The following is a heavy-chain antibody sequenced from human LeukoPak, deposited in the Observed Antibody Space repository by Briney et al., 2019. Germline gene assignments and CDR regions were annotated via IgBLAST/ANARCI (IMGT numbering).Heavy chain of an antibody. CDR3: AKDVGFGELPPLVYAFDI. V-gene: IGHV3-9*01. J-gene: IGHJ3*02. CDR1: GFTFDDYA. D-gene: IGHD3-10*01. CDR2: ISWNSGSI. Sequence: GGSLRLSCAASGFTFDDYAMHWVRQAPGKGLEWVSGISWNSGSIGYADSVKGRFTISRDNAKNSLYLQMNSLRAEDTALHYCAKDVGFGELPPLVYAFDIWGQGTMVTVSS.